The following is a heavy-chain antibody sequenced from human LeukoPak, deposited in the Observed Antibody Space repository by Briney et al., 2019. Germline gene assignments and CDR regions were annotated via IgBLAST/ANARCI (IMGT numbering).Heavy chain of an antibody. Sequence: GGSLRLSCVASGFMFSDYAMSWVRQAPGKGLEWVSSISSSGGTTFYADSVKGRFTISRDNSKNTLYLQMNSLRAEDTAVYYCAKDLGYFDYWGQGTLVTVSS. CDR2: ISSSGGTT. J-gene: IGHJ4*02. CDR3: AKDLGYFDY. D-gene: IGHD3-16*01. V-gene: IGHV3-23*01. CDR1: GFMFSDYA.